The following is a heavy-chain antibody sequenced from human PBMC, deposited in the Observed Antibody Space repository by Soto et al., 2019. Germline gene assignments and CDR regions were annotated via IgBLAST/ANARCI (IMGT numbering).Heavy chain of an antibody. J-gene: IGHJ6*02. Sequence: QVRLQESGPGLVRPSQTLSLTCTVSGDSLSSDGYYCSWIRQLPGKGLEWIGFIYYSGSTFYNPSLRSRVTMSADASKNQISLKLSSVTAADTAVYYCAKTKTPHVRNGMDVWGQGTTVTVSS. CDR3: AKTKTPHVRNGMDV. CDR1: GDSLSSDGYY. CDR2: IYYSGST. V-gene: IGHV4-31*04. D-gene: IGHD2-8*01.